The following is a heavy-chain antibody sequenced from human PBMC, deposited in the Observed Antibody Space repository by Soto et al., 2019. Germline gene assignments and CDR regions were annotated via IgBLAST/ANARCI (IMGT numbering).Heavy chain of an antibody. CDR1: GGSISSGNW. CDR3: ARNLGGRLYGMDV. D-gene: IGHD1-26*01. V-gene: IGHV4-4*02. J-gene: IGHJ6*02. CDR2: VYQSGGT. Sequence: QVQLQESGPGLVEPSGTLSLTCAVSGGSISSGNWWSWIRQPPGKGLQWIGEVYQSGGTNYNPSLTSRVTRSLDKSKNQFSLKLSSVTAADTAVYYCARNLGGRLYGMDVWGQGTTLTVSS.